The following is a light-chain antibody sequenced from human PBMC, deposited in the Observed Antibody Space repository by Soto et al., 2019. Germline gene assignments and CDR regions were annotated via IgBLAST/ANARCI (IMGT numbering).Light chain of an antibody. J-gene: IGKJ1*01. CDR1: QSIGSYY. CDR3: QEYGSSRT. V-gene: IGKV3-20*01. Sequence: EIVLTQSPGTLSLSPGEGVTLSCRASQSIGSYYLAWYQQRAGQAPRPLIYGISNRATGVPDRFSGSGSGTDFTLTISRLEPEDFAVYYCQEYGSSRTFGQGTKVDIK. CDR2: GIS.